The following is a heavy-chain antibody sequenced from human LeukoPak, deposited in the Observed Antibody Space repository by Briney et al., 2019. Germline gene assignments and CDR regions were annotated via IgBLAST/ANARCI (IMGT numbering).Heavy chain of an antibody. CDR1: GGSISSSSYY. D-gene: IGHD1-26*01. CDR2: IYYSGST. J-gene: IGHJ5*02. V-gene: IGHV4-39*07. CDR3: ARVSGSYYTANWFDP. Sequence: SETLSLTCTVSGGSISSSSYYWGWIRQPPGKGLEWIGSIYYSGSTYYNPSLKSRVTISVDTSKNQFSLKLSSVTAADTAVYYCARVSGSYYTANWFDPWGQGTLVTVSS.